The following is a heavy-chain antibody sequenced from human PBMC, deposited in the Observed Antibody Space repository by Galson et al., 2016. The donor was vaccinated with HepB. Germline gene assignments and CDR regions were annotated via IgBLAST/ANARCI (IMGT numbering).Heavy chain of an antibody. CDR1: GFIFSNYA. Sequence: SLRLSCAASGFIFSNYAMNWVRQAPGKGLEWVSTISGRGGITYYADSVKGRFTISRDNSKNTVYPQMNSLRAEDTAVYYCAKPLGLRFLEWTFEYWGQGTLVTVSS. V-gene: IGHV3-23*01. CDR2: ISGRGGIT. D-gene: IGHD3-3*01. J-gene: IGHJ4*02. CDR3: AKPLGLRFLEWTFEY.